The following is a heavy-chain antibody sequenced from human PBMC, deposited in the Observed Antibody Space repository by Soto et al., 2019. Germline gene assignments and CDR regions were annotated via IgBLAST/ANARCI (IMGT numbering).Heavy chain of an antibody. CDR1: GFSFSSHA. V-gene: IGHV3-30-3*01. J-gene: IGHJ4*02. CDR2: VSSDGGTK. CDR3: ARELAATGGIGY. D-gene: IGHD6-13*01. Sequence: QVQLVESGGGVVQPGRSLRLSCAASGFSFSSHAMHWGRQAPGKGLEWVAVVSSDGGTKFYADSVKGRFTISRDNSKNTLFLQMNGLRGDDTALYYCARELAATGGIGYWGQGSLVTVSS.